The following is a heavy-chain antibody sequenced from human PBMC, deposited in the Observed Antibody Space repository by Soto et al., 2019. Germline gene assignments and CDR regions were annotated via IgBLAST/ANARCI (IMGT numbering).Heavy chain of an antibody. CDR3: ARERTGTSEYDY. V-gene: IGHV4-30-4*08. CDR1: CGYISSSDSH. Sequence: MSVTKTVSCGYISSSDSHWSRIRQPPGAGLEWIGYISYTGDTSYSPSLKSRLTISLDRSKNHFSLNLNSVTAADSAVYFCARERTGTSEYDYWGQGTLVTGSS. D-gene: IGHD1-1*01. J-gene: IGHJ4*02. CDR2: ISYTGDT.